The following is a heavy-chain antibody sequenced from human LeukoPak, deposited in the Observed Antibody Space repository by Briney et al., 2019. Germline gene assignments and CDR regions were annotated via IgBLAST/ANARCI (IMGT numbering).Heavy chain of an antibody. CDR3: ARDPPRSVGASDI. Sequence: PGGSLRLSCAASGFTVSSNYMNWVRQAPGKGLEWVSVIYSGGTAYYADSVKGRFTISRDNSKNTLYPQMNSLRAEDTAVYYCARDPPRSVGASDIWGQGTMATVSS. J-gene: IGHJ3*02. V-gene: IGHV3-53*01. CDR1: GFTVSSNY. CDR2: IYSGGTA. D-gene: IGHD1-26*01.